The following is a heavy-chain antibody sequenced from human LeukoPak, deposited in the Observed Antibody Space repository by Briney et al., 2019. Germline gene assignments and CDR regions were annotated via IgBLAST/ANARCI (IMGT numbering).Heavy chain of an antibody. CDR1: GYTFTGYY. CDR3: ARDLAAAASNF. J-gene: IGHJ4*02. V-gene: IGHV1-2*02. CDR2: INPNSGNT. Sequence: ASVKVSCKASGYTFTGYYMHWVRQAPGQGLEWMGWINPNSGNTNYAQKFQGRVTLATHTSANTAYMELRSLTSDDTAVYYCARDLAAAASNFWGLGTLVTVSS. D-gene: IGHD6-13*01.